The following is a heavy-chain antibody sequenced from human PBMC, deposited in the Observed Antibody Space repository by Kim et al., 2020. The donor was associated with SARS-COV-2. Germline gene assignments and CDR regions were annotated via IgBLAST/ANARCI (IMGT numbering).Heavy chain of an antibody. CDR2: INPNSGGT. CDR1: GYTFTGYY. Sequence: ASVKVSCKASGYTFTGYYMHWVRQAPGQGLEWMGWINPNSGGTNYAQKFQGRVTMTRDTSISTAYMELSRLRSDDTAVYYCARDRGIQPGYSSGWSQGTINWYFDLWGRGTLVTVSS. V-gene: IGHV1-2*02. J-gene: IGHJ2*01. CDR3: ARDRGIQPGYSSGWSQGTINWYFDL. D-gene: IGHD6-19*01.